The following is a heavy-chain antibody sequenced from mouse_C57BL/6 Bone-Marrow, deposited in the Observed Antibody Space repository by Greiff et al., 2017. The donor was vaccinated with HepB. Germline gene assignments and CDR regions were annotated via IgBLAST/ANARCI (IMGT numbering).Heavy chain of an antibody. CDR2: ILPGSGST. J-gene: IGHJ1*03. CDR1: GYTFTGYW. V-gene: IGHV1-9*01. Sequence: QVQLKESGAELMKPGASVKLSCKASGYTFTGYWIEWVKQRPGHGLEWIGEILPGSGSTNYNEKFKGKATFTADTSSNTAYMQLSSLTTEDSAISYCARGLEYYGSSYWYFDVWGTGTTVTVSS. D-gene: IGHD1-1*01. CDR3: ARGLEYYGSSYWYFDV.